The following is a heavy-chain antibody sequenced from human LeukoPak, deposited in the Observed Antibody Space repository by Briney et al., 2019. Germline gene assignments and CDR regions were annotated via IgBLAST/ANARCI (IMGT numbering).Heavy chain of an antibody. Sequence: SGGSLRLSCAASGFSFNNTWMTWVRQAPGTGLEWVGRIKSKTDGGTTDYAAPVKGRFTISRDDSKNTLYLQMNSLKTEDTAVYYCTTYGSGGFDPWGQGTLVTVSS. D-gene: IGHD3-10*01. CDR1: GFSFNNTW. CDR3: TTYGSGGFDP. J-gene: IGHJ5*02. CDR2: IKSKTDGGTT. V-gene: IGHV3-15*01.